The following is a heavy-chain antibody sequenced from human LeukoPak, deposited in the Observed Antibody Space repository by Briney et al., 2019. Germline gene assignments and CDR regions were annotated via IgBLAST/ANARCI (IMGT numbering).Heavy chain of an antibody. J-gene: IGHJ5*02. CDR3: ARGNGWVCSSTSCYNWFDP. CDR2: IYYSGST. CDR1: GGSISSYY. D-gene: IGHD2-2*01. Sequence: SETLSLTCTVSGGSISSYYWSWIRQPPGKGLEWIGYIYYSGSTNYNPSLKSRVTISVDTSKNQFSLKLCSVTAADTAVYYCARGNGWVCSSTSCYNWFDPWGQGALVTVSS. V-gene: IGHV4-59*01.